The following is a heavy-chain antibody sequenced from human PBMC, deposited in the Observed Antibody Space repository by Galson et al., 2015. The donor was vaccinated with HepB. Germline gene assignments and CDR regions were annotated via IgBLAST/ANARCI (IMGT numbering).Heavy chain of an antibody. J-gene: IGHJ3*02. CDR3: AKENYYYDSSGYYYDLRGAFDI. Sequence: SLRLSCAASGFTFSSYGMHWVRQAPGKGLGWVAVIWYDGSNKYYADSVKGRFTISRDNSKNTLYLQMNSLRAEDTAVYYCAKENYYYDSSGYYYDLRGAFDIWGQGTMVTVSS. D-gene: IGHD3-22*01. V-gene: IGHV3-33*06. CDR2: IWYDGSNK. CDR1: GFTFSSYG.